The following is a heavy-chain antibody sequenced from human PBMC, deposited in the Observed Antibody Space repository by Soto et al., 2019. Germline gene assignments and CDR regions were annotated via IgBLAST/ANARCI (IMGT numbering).Heavy chain of an antibody. D-gene: IGHD6-13*01. CDR3: ARLAGSSSWGDYYYYYMDV. Sequence: SETLSLTCAVSSGSISSSNWWSWVRQPPGKGLEWIGEIYHSGSTNYNPSLKSRVTISVDKSKNQFSLKLSSVTAADTAVYYCARLAGSSSWGDYYYYYMDVWGKGTTVTVSS. CDR2: IYHSGST. CDR1: SGSISSSNW. J-gene: IGHJ6*03. V-gene: IGHV4-4*02.